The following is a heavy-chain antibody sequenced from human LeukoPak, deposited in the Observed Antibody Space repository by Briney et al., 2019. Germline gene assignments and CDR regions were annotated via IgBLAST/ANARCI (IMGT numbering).Heavy chain of an antibody. CDR1: GFTFSSYS. CDR3: ARDPGYYDSSGSSRDY. Sequence: PGGSLRLSCAASGFTFSSYSMNWVRQAPGQGLEWVSSISSSSSYIYYADSVKGRFTISRDNAKNSLYLQMNSLRAEDTAVYYCARDPGYYDSSGSSRDYWGQGTLVTVSS. J-gene: IGHJ4*02. V-gene: IGHV3-21*01. CDR2: ISSSSSYI. D-gene: IGHD3-22*01.